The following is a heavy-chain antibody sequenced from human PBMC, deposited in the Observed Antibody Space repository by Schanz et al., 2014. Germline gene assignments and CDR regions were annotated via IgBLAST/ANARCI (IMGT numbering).Heavy chain of an antibody. CDR1: GFTVSANY. V-gene: IGHV3-11*04. D-gene: IGHD3-22*01. CDR3: AKDAAYYDSVIFPDH. CDR2: ISSSSGTI. J-gene: IGHJ4*02. Sequence: QVQLVESGGGLVKPGGSLRLSCAVSGFTVSANYMIWVRQPPEKGLEWVSYISSSSGTIYYADSVKGRFTISRDNAKNLLYLQMNGLRAEDTAVYFCAKDAAYYDSVIFPDHWGQGTLVTVSS.